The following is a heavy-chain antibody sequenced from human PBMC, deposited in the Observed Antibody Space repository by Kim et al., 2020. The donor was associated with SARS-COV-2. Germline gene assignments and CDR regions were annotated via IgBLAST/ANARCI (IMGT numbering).Heavy chain of an antibody. D-gene: IGHD6-13*01. CDR3: ARVRSEAGTQFLDY. CDR2: GKNKVNSYTT. J-gene: IGHJ4*02. CDR1: GFTFNDYH. Sequence: GGSLRLSCAASGFTFNDYHVDWVRQAPGKGLDWVGHGKNKVNSYTTEYAASVKGRFTISRDVSKNTLYLQMNSLKIDDTAVFYCARVRSEAGTQFLDYWGQGTLVTVSS. V-gene: IGHV3-72*01.